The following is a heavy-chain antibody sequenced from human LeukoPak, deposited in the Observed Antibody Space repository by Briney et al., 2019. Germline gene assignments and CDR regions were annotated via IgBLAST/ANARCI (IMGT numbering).Heavy chain of an antibody. CDR1: GYTFTGYY. CDR3: ARDGPCSSTSCQNFDF. D-gene: IGHD2-2*01. CDR2: INPHSDDR. Sequence: ASVTLSCKASGYTFTGYYIHWLRLAPGQGLEWMGWINPHSDDRNYAQRFQGRVTMTRDTSISTVYMELSGLTSDDTAVYYCARDGPCSSTSCQNFDFWGQGALVPVSS. J-gene: IGHJ4*02. V-gene: IGHV1-2*02.